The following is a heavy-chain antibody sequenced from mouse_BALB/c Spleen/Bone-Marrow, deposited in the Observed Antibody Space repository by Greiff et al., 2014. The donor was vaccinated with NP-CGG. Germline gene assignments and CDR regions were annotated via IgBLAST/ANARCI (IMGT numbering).Heavy chain of an antibody. D-gene: IGHD3-1*01. CDR1: GFDFSRYW. CDR2: INPGSSTI. J-gene: IGHJ4*01. Sequence: EVMLVESGGGLVQPGGSLNLSCAASGFDFSRYWMSWARQAPGKGQEWIGEINPGSSTINYTPSLKDKFIISRDNAKNTLYLQMSKVRSEDTALYYCARSAFYALDCWGQGTSVTVSS. CDR3: ARSAFYALDC. V-gene: IGHV4-2*02.